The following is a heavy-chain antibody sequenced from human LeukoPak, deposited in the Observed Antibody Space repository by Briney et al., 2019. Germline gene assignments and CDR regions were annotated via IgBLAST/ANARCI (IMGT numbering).Heavy chain of an antibody. D-gene: IGHD3-3*01. Sequence: ETLSLTCTVSGGSISSYYWSWIRQPPGKGLEWIGYIYYSGSTNYNPSLKSRVTISVDTSKNQFSLKLSSVTAADTAVYYCARAQYDFWNGYELPGHFDYWGQGTLVTVSS. CDR1: GGSISSYY. CDR2: IYYSGST. CDR3: ARAQYDFWNGYELPGHFDY. J-gene: IGHJ4*02. V-gene: IGHV4-59*01.